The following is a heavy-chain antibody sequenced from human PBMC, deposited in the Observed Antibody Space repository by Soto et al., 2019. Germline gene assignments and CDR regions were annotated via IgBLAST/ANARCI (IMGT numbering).Heavy chain of an antibody. Sequence: QVQLVQSGAEVKKPGASVKVSCKASGYTFTSYGISWVRQAPGQGLEWMGWISAYNGNTNYAQKLQGRVTMTTDTATSTAYMELRSLRADDTAVYYCARDGGPTTRVVAHYYGMDVWGQGTTVTVSS. V-gene: IGHV1-18*04. J-gene: IGHJ6*02. CDR1: GYTFTSYG. CDR3: ARDGGPTTRVVAHYYGMDV. CDR2: ISAYNGNT. D-gene: IGHD3-22*01.